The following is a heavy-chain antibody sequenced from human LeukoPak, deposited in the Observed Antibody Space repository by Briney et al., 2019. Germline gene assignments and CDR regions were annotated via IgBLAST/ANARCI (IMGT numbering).Heavy chain of an antibody. D-gene: IGHD6-19*01. CDR1: GVTFSSYE. CDR3: ASRSRDY. CDR2: ISSSGDTI. J-gene: IGHJ4*02. V-gene: IGHV3-48*03. Sequence: PGGSLRLSCAASGVTFSSYEMNWVRQAPGKGLEWVSYISSSGDTIYYADSVKGRFTISRDNAKNSLYLQMNSLSVEDTAVYYCASRSRDYWGQGTLVTVSS.